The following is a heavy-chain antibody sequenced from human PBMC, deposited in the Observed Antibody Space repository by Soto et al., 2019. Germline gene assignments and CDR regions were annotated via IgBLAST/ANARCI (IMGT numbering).Heavy chain of an antibody. D-gene: IGHD1-20*01. CDR1: GGTFSSYA. J-gene: IGHJ6*02. Sequence: SVKVSCKASGGTFSSYAISWVRHAPGQGLEWMGGIIPIFGTANYAQKFQGRVTITADESTSTAYMELSSLRSEDTAVYYCARDNWNNPYYYYGMDVWGQGTTVTVYS. V-gene: IGHV1-69*13. CDR2: IIPIFGTA. CDR3: ARDNWNNPYYYYGMDV.